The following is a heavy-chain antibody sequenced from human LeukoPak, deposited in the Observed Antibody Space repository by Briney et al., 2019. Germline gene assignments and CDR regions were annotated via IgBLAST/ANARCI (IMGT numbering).Heavy chain of an antibody. CDR1: GFTFSSYS. Sequence: GGSLRLSCAASGFTFSSYSMNWVRQAPGKGLEWVSSISSSSSYIYYTDSVKGRFTISRDNAKNSLYLQMNSLRAEDTAVYYCARVKGYGWGNFAYWGQGTLVTVSS. D-gene: IGHD5-12*01. V-gene: IGHV3-21*01. J-gene: IGHJ4*02. CDR3: ARVKGYGWGNFAY. CDR2: ISSSSSYI.